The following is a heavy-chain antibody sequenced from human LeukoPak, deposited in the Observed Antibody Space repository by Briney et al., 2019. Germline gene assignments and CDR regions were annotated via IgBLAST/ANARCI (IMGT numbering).Heavy chain of an antibody. CDR3: TRDLMDYDVSTGLHHYYMNV. CDR2: ISGDGRNI. Sequence: GGSLRLSCVASGFTFSSYWMHWVRQDPRKGLVWVSRISGDGRNINYADSVRGRFTISRDNAKNTLYLQMNTLRVEDTAVYYCTRDLMDYDVSTGLHHYYMNVWGQGTTVTVSS. CDR1: GFTFSSYW. V-gene: IGHV3-74*01. D-gene: IGHD3-9*01. J-gene: IGHJ6*02.